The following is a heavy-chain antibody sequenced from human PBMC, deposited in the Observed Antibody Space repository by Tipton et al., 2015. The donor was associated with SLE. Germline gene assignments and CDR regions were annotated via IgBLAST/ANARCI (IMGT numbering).Heavy chain of an antibody. CDR2: IYTSGST. J-gene: IGHJ6*02. D-gene: IGHD3-3*01. CDR1: GGSISSGSYY. V-gene: IGHV4-61*09. CDR3: ARDQSTIFGVVIPRTYYYGMDV. Sequence: TLSLTCTVSGGSISSGSYYWSWIRQPAGKGLAWIGYIYTSGSTNYNPSLKSRVTISVDTSKNQFSLKLSSVTAADTAVYYCARDQSTIFGVVIPRTYYYGMDVWGQGTTVTVSS.